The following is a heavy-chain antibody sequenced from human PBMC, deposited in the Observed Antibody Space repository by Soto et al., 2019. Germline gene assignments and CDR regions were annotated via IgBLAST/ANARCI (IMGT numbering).Heavy chain of an antibody. V-gene: IGHV1-18*01. CDR3: ARGLSSSPWFDP. CDR2: ISDYNGNT. Sequence: QVQLVQSGAEVKKPGASVTVSCNASGYTFTTYGITWVRQAPGQGLEWMGWISDYNGNTNYAQKFQGRVTVTIDTPTAIACMEPRSLRSDETAVYYCARGLSSSPWFDPWGQGTSITVSS. J-gene: IGHJ5*02. D-gene: IGHD5-12*01. CDR1: GYTFTTYG.